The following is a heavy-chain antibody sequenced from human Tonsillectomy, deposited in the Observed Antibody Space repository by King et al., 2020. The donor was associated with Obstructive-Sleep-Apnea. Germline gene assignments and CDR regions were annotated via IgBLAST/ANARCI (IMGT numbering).Heavy chain of an antibody. V-gene: IGHV3-15*01. J-gene: IGHJ4*02. CDR3: TRGLRFGEFPDS. Sequence: QLVQSGGGLVKPGGSLRLSCAVSGFTFSNAWMNWVRQAPGKGLEWVGRIKSKTDGGTTDYAAPVKGRFTISRDDSKNTLYLQMNSLKTEDTAVYFCTRGLRFGEFPDSWGQGTLVTVSS. CDR1: GFTFSNAW. CDR2: IKSKTDGGTT. D-gene: IGHD3-10*01.